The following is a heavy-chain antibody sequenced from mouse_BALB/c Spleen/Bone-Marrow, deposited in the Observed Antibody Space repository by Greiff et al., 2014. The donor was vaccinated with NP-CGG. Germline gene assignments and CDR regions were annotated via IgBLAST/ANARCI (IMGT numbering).Heavy chain of an antibody. CDR2: ISSGGSYT. J-gene: IGHJ2*01. D-gene: IGHD3-1*01. CDR3: ARDSSGYFDY. V-gene: IGHV5-9-4*01. Sequence: VPLVESGGGLVKPGGSLKLSCAASGFSFSYYAMSWVRQSPEQSLAWVAEISSGGSYTYYPDTVTGRFTISRDNAKNTLYLEMSSLRSEDTAMYYCARDSSGYFDYWGQGTTLTVSS. CDR1: GFSFSYYA.